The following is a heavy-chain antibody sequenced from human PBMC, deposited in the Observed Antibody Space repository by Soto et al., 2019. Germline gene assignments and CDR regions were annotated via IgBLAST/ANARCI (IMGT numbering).Heavy chain of an antibody. D-gene: IGHD3-3*01. CDR2: IYYSGST. CDR3: ARSAGGNEWSGPIYAFDI. J-gene: IGHJ3*02. V-gene: IGHV4-28*01. Sequence: SETLSLTCAVSGYSISSSNWWGWIRQPPGKGLEWIGYIYYSGSTYYNPSLKSRVTMSVDTSKNQFSLKLSSVTAVDTAVYYCARSAGGNEWSGPIYAFDIWGQGTMVTVS. CDR1: GYSISSSNW.